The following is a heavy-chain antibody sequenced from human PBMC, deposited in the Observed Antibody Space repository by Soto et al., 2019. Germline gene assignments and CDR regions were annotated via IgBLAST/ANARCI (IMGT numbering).Heavy chain of an antibody. CDR1: DDSFRGAEYY. J-gene: IGHJ4*02. Sequence: LSLTCTVSDDSFRGAEYYWSWIRQPLGKGPEWIGYTYYNGDTKYNPALRSRVTMSEDTSKNQFSLRLSSVTAADTAVYFCARGPAYIDGWRTFDLWGRGILVTVSS. D-gene: IGHD6-19*01. CDR3: ARGPAYIDGWRTFDL. V-gene: IGHV4-61*08. CDR2: TYYNGDT.